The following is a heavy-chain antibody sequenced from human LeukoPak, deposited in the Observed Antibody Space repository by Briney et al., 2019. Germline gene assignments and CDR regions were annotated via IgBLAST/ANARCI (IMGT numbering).Heavy chain of an antibody. D-gene: IGHD5-12*01. CDR2: IIPIFGTA. V-gene: IGHV1-69*06. J-gene: IGHJ6*03. CDR1: GYTFTSYG. CDR3: ARGYSGYDDDYYYYYMDV. Sequence: ASVKVSCKASGYTFTSYGISWVRQAPGQGLEWMGGIIPIFGTANYAQKFQGRVTITADKSTSTAYMELSSLRSEDTAVYYCARGYSGYDDDYYYYYMDVWGKGTTVTVSS.